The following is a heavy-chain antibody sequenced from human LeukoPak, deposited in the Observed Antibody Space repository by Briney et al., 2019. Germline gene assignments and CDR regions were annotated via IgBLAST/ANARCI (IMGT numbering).Heavy chain of an antibody. CDR1: GFTFSSYA. V-gene: IGHV3-23*01. D-gene: IGHD6-13*01. CDR2: ISGSGDTT. CDR3: AKRTGGIAATGTAGFDI. Sequence: GGSLRLSCAASGFTFSSYAMSWVRQAPGKGLEWVSAISGSGDTTYYADSVKGRFSVSRDNSKNTQYLQMNSLRAEDTAVYYCAKRTGGIAATGTAGFDIWGQGTMVTVSS. J-gene: IGHJ3*02.